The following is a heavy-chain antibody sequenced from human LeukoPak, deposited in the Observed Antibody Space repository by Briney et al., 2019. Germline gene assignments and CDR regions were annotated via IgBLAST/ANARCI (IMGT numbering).Heavy chain of an antibody. V-gene: IGHV3-21*01. J-gene: IGHJ5*02. CDR1: GFTFSSYS. CDR3: AREVSEAGNWFDP. CDR2: ISSSSSYI. Sequence: GGSLRLSCAASGFTFSSYSMTWVRQAPGKGLEWVSSISSSSSYIYYADSVKGRFTISRDNAKNSLYLQMNSLRAEDTAVYYCAREVSEAGNWFDPWGQGTLVTVSS. D-gene: IGHD6-25*01.